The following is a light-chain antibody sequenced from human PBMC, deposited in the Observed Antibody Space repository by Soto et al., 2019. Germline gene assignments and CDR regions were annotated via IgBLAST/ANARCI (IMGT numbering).Light chain of an antibody. CDR3: HSYDRSLSGSV. J-gene: IGLJ3*02. Sequence: QSVLTQPASVSGSPGQSITVSCTGSSSDFGDDKYVSWYQQQPGKGPNLLIYGVNSRPSGISNRFSGSKSGNTASLTISGLQVEDEADYYCHSYDRSLSGSVFGGGTKLTVL. CDR2: GVN. V-gene: IGLV2-14*01. CDR1: SSDFGDDKY.